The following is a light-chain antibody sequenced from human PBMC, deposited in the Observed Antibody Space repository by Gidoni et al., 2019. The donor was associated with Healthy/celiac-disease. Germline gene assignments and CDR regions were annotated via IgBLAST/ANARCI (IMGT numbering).Light chain of an antibody. Sequence: VLTQPPSVSGAPGQRVTISCTGSSSNIGAGYDVHWYQQLPGTAPKLLIYGNSKRPSGVPDRFSGSRSGTSASLAITGLQVEDEADYYCQSYDSSLSGWGVFGGGTKLTVL. CDR1: SSNIGAGYD. J-gene: IGLJ2*01. CDR2: GNS. V-gene: IGLV1-40*01. CDR3: QSYDSSLSGWGV.